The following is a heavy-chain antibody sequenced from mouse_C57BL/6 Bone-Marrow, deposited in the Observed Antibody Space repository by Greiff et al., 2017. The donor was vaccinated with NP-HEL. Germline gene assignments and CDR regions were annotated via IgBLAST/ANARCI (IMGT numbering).Heavy chain of an antibody. J-gene: IGHJ3*01. V-gene: IGHV1-42*01. CDR2: INPSTGGT. D-gene: IGHD1-1*01. CDR1: GYSFTGYY. CDR3: ARQDYYGSSFAY. Sequence: VQLQQSGPELVKPGASVKISCKASGYSFTGYYMNWVKQSPEKSLEWIGEINPSTGGTTYNQKFKAKATLTVDKSSSTAYMQLKSLTSEDSAVYYCARQDYYGSSFAYWGQGTLVTVSA.